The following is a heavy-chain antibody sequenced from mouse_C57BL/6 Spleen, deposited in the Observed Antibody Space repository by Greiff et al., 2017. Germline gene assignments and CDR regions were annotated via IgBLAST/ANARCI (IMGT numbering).Heavy chain of an antibody. Sequence: EVKLQESGPGLVKPSQSLSLTCSVTGYSITSGYYWNWIRQFPGNKLEWMGYISYDGSNNYNPSLKNRISITRDTSKNQFFLKLNSVTTEDTATYYCAREGNDYGGAWFAYWGQGTLVTVSA. CDR2: ISYDGSN. CDR1: GYSITSGYY. V-gene: IGHV3-6*01. J-gene: IGHJ3*01. CDR3: AREGNDYGGAWFAY. D-gene: IGHD2-4*01.